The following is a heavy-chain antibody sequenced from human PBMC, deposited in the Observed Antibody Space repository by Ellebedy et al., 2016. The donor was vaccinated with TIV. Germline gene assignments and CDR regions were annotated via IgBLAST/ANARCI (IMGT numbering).Heavy chain of an antibody. D-gene: IGHD2-15*01. CDR3: AAGTGYSDLDY. J-gene: IGHJ4*02. V-gene: IGHV3-15*01. CDR2: IKAKTDGATR. CDR1: GFIFSGAW. Sequence: GESLKISXAASGFIFSGAWMNWVRQAPGKGLEWVARIKAKTDGATRDLAAPVKGRFIISRDDSKNTVPLQMDSLKTDDTAVYYCAAGTGYSDLDYWGQGTLVTASS.